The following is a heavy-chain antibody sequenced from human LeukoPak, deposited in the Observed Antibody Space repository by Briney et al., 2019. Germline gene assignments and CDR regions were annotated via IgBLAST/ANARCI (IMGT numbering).Heavy chain of an antibody. D-gene: IGHD2-15*01. V-gene: IGHV3-53*01. J-gene: IGHJ4*02. CDR2: IYSGGST. CDR3: AKDAVVVAASDY. CDR1: GFTVSSNY. Sequence: HAGGSLRLSCAASGFTVSSNYMSWVRQAPGKGLEWVSVIYSGGSTYYADSVKGRFTISRDNSKNTLYLQMNSLRAEDTAVYYCAKDAVVVAASDYWGQGTLVTVSS.